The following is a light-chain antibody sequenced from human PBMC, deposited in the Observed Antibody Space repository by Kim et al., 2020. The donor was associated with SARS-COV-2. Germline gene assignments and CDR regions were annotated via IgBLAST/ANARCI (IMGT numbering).Light chain of an antibody. Sequence: TGTQTCASSNGAGTSGYYPNWFQQKPGQAPRALIYRTNNKHSWTPARFSGSLLGGKAALTLSGVQPEDEAEYYCLLYYGGAQPWVFGGGTQLTVL. J-gene: IGLJ3*02. CDR1: NGAGTSGYY. CDR3: LLYYGGAQPWV. V-gene: IGLV7-43*01. CDR2: RTN.